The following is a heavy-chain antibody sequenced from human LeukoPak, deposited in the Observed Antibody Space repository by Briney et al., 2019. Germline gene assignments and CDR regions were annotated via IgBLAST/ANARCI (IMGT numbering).Heavy chain of an antibody. Sequence: PSATLSLTCPVYGGSISSQYWSWIRQHPGKRMEWIGYIYYSGSTRSNPSLKSRVTILVHTSKNQFSLKLSSVTAADTAVYYCAREGIAAAGFDYWGQGTLVTVSS. CDR3: AREGIAAAGFDY. CDR1: GGSISSQY. V-gene: IGHV4-59*11. J-gene: IGHJ4*02. D-gene: IGHD6-13*01. CDR2: IYYSGST.